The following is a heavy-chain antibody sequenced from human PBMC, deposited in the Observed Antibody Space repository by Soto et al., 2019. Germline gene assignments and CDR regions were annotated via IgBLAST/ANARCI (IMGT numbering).Heavy chain of an antibody. CDR2: ISSSSSYT. CDR3: ARYLSAEGAFDI. D-gene: IGHD3-10*01. CDR1: GFTFSDYY. J-gene: IGHJ3*02. Sequence: QVQLVESGGGLVKPGGSLRLSCAASGFTFSDYYMSWIRQAPGKGLEWVSYISSSSSYTNYADSVKGRFTISRDNAKNSRYLQMNSLRAEDTAVYYCARYLSAEGAFDIWDQGTMVTVSS. V-gene: IGHV3-11*05.